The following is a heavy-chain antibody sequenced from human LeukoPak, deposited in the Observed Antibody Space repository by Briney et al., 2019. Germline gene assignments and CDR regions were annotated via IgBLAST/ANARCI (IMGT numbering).Heavy chain of an antibody. J-gene: IGHJ4*02. CDR2: RYHSGST. V-gene: IGHV4-39*01. CDR3: VRQANGYSLR. Sequence: PSETLSLTCTVSGGSISSDGYYWGWIRQPPGKGLEWIGSRYHSGSTYYSSSLKSRVTISVDTSSNQFSLRLSSVTAADTAVYYCVRQANGYSLRWGQGILVTVSS. CDR1: GGSISSDGYY. D-gene: IGHD2-21*01.